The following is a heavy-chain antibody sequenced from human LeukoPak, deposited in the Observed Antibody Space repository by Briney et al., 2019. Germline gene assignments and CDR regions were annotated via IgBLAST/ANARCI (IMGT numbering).Heavy chain of an antibody. CDR1: GYTFTSYG. D-gene: IGHD2-15*01. CDR3: ARVDCSGGSCYSDFDY. V-gene: IGHV1-18*01. CDR2: ISAYNGNT. Sequence: ASVKVSRKASGYTFTSYGISWVRQAPGQGLEWMGWISAYNGNTNYAQKLQGRVTMTTDTSTSTAYMELRSLRSDDTAVYYCARVDCSGGSCYSDFDYWGQGTLVTVSS. J-gene: IGHJ4*02.